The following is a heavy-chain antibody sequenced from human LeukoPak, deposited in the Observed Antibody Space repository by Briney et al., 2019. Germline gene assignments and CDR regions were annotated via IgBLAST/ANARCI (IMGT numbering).Heavy chain of an antibody. D-gene: IGHD3-22*01. CDR3: ARDLSYYDSSGYRGHDY. CDR2: IYSGGST. V-gene: IGHV3-66*01. Sequence: GGSLRLSCAASGFTVSSNYMSWVRQAPGKGLEWVSVIYSGGSTYYADPVKGRFTISRDNSKNTLYLQMNSLRAEDTAVYYCARDLSYYDSSGYRGHDYWGQGTLVTVSS. CDR1: GFTVSSNY. J-gene: IGHJ4*02.